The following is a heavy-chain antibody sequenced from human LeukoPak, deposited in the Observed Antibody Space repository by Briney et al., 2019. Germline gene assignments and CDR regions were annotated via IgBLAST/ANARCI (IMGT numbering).Heavy chain of an antibody. V-gene: IGHV7-4-1*02. D-gene: IGHD6-13*01. CDR2: INTNTGNP. CDR3: ARGPPRIAAAGLIDY. Sequence: ASVKVSCKASGYTFNSYAMNWVRQAPGQGLEWMGWINTNTGNPTYAQGFTGRFVFSLDTSVSTAYLQISSLKAEDTAVYYCARGPPRIAAAGLIDYWGQGTLVTVSS. CDR1: GYTFNSYA. J-gene: IGHJ4*02.